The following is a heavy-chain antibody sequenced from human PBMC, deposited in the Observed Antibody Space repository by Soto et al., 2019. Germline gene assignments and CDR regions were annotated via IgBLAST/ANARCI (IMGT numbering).Heavy chain of an antibody. CDR2: INPMGGST. Sequence: QEQLVQSGAEVKEPGASVKVSCKASGYTFINYYIHWVRQARGQGLEWMAIINPMGGSTNYAQEFQGRVTLTSDTSTSTVYMELSSLRFADTAVFYCARDLAAGDLWGQGTLVTVSS. V-gene: IGHV1-46*01. J-gene: IGHJ5*02. CDR3: ARDLAAGDL. CDR1: GYTFINYY. D-gene: IGHD6-13*01.